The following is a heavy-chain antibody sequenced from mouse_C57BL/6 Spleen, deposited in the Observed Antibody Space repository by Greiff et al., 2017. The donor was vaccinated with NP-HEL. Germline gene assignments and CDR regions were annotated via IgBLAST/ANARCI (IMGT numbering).Heavy chain of an antibody. CDR2: ISNGGGST. J-gene: IGHJ4*01. CDR3: ARREDTYYYAMDY. V-gene: IGHV5-12*01. CDR1: GFTFSDYY. D-gene: IGHD5-1-1*01. Sequence: EVQRVESGGGLVQPGGSLKLSCAASGFTFSDYYMYWVRQTPEKRLEWVAYISNGGGSTYYPDTVKGRFTIPRDNAKNTQYLQMSRLKSEDTAMYYCARREDTYYYAMDYWGQGTSVTVSS.